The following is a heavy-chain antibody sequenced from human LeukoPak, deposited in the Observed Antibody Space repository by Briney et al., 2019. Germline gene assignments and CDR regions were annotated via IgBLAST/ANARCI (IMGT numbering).Heavy chain of an antibody. CDR3: AKDLAEEGRQLPVDY. CDR1: GFTFSSYG. CDR2: IRYDGSNK. D-gene: IGHD6-6*01. J-gene: IGHJ4*02. Sequence: GGSLRLSCAASGFTFSSYGMHWVRQAPGKGLEWVAFIRYDGSNKYCADSVKGRFTISRDNSKNTLYLQMNSLRAEDTAVYYCAKDLAEEGRQLPVDYWGQGTLVTVSS. V-gene: IGHV3-30*02.